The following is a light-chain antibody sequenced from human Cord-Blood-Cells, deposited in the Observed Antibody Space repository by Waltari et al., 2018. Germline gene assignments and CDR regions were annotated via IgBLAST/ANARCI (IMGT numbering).Light chain of an antibody. CDR1: SSDVGSYNL. V-gene: IGLV2-23*01. CDR2: EGS. J-gene: IGLJ1*01. CDR3: CSYAGSSTYV. Sequence: QSALTQPASVSGSPGQSITISCTGTSSDVGSYNLVSWYQQHPGKAPKLMIYEGSKRASGVSNRVSGSESGNTASLTISGLQAEDEADYYCCSYAGSSTYVFGTGTKVTVL.